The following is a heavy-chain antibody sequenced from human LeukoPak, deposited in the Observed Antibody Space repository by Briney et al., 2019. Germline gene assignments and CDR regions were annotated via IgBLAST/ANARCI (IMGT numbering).Heavy chain of an antibody. CDR2: INPNSGGT. CDR3: ARSAGTYLYFDY. D-gene: IGHD6-13*01. J-gene: IGHJ4*02. V-gene: IGHV1-2*02. CDR1: GYTFTGYY. Sequence: ASVKVSCKASGYTFTGYYMHWVRQAPRQGLEWMGWINPNSGGTNYAQKFQGRVTMTRDTSISTAYMELSRLRSDDTAVYYCARSAGTYLYFDYWGQGTLVTVSS.